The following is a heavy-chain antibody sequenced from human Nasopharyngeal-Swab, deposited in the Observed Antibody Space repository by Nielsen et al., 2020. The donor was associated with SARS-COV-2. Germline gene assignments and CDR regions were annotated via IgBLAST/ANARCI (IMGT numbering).Heavy chain of an antibody. J-gene: IGHJ6*02. Sequence: LSLTCAISGDSVSSNSAAWNWIRQSPSRGLEWLGRTYYRSKWYNDYAVSVKSRITINPDTSKNQFSLQLNSVTPEDTAVYYCARVQSSGWSYYYYGMDVWGQGTTVTVSS. V-gene: IGHV6-1*01. CDR3: ARVQSSGWSYYYYGMDV. CDR1: GDSVSSNSAA. D-gene: IGHD6-19*01. CDR2: TYYRSKWYN.